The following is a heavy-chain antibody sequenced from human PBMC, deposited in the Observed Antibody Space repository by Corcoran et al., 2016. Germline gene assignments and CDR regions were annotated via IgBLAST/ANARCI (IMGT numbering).Heavy chain of an antibody. Sequence: EVQLVESGGGLVKPGRSLRLSCTASGFTFGDYAMSWFRQAPGKGLEWVGFIRSKAYGGTTEYAASVKGRFTISRDDSKSIAYLQMNSLKTEDTAVYYCTRDPEWGGAARRFDYWGQGTLVTVSS. CDR2: IRSKAYGGTT. J-gene: IGHJ4*02. CDR1: GFTFGDYA. V-gene: IGHV3-49*05. CDR3: TRDPEWGGAARRFDY. D-gene: IGHD6-6*01.